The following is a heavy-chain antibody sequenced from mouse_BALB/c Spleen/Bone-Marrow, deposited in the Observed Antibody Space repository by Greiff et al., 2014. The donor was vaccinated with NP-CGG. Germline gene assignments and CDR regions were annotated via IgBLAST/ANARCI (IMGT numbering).Heavy chain of an antibody. D-gene: IGHD1-1*02. Sequence: QVQLKESGAELMKPGASVMISCKATGYTFSDYWIEWVKQRPGHGLEWIGEILPGGGSTNYNENFKGKATFAADTSPNTAYMQLSSLTSEDSAVYYCAKGGHVMDYWGQGTSVTVSS. V-gene: IGHV1-9*01. CDR2: ILPGGGST. J-gene: IGHJ4*01. CDR1: GYTFSDYW. CDR3: AKGGHVMDY.